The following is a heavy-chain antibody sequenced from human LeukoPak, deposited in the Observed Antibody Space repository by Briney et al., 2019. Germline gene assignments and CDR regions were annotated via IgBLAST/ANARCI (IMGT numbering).Heavy chain of an antibody. D-gene: IGHD6-13*01. CDR2: IWYDGSNK. J-gene: IGHJ4*02. CDR3: AREVSDSSSWYIGPDY. CDR1: GFTFDDYA. V-gene: IGHV3-33*08. Sequence: GGSLRLSCAASGFTFDDYAMHWVRQAPGKGLEWVAVIWYDGSNKYYADSVKGRFTISRDNSKNTLYLQMNSLRAEDTAVYYCAREVSDSSSWYIGPDYWGQGTLVTVSS.